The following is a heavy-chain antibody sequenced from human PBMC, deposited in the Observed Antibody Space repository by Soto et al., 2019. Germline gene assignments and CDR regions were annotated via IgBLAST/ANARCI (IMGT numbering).Heavy chain of an antibody. Sequence: GGSLRLSCAASGFRFNTYWMTWVRQAPGKGLEWVANIKQDESEKYYVDSVKGRFTISRDNAKNSLYLQMNSLRAEDTAVYYCAKDQDIVVGYGMDVWGQGTTVTVSS. D-gene: IGHD2-2*01. CDR1: GFRFNTYW. CDR3: AKDQDIVVGYGMDV. J-gene: IGHJ6*02. CDR2: IKQDESEK. V-gene: IGHV3-7*03.